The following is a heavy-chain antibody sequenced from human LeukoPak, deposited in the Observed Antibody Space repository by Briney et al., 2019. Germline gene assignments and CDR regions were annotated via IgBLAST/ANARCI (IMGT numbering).Heavy chain of an antibody. D-gene: IGHD3-10*01. V-gene: IGHV3-64*01. CDR2: IKNNGGGT. CDR1: GFTFSTYA. Sequence: GGSLRLSCAASGFTFSTYAMHWVRQAPGKGLEYVSAIKNNGGGTYYASSVQGGFTVSRDNSRGTLYLQMDSLRPDDMAIYYCARVQSTVRGIQGPFDLWGQGTLVTVS. J-gene: IGHJ4*02. CDR3: ARVQSTVRGIQGPFDL.